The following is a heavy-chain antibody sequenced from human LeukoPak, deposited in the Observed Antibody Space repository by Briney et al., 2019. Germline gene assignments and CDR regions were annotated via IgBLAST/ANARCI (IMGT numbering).Heavy chain of an antibody. J-gene: IGHJ5*02. CDR1: GGTFSRYS. D-gene: IGHD3-3*01. CDR2: IIPNFGTA. Sequence: SVTVSCKASGGTFSRYSFCWLRQAPGPGLEWMGGIIPNFGTANYAQKFQGRVRITADESTSTAYMELSSLRSEDTAVYYRARATMRGFLDRFDPWGQGTLVTVSS. CDR3: ARATMRGFLDRFDP. V-gene: IGHV1-69*13.